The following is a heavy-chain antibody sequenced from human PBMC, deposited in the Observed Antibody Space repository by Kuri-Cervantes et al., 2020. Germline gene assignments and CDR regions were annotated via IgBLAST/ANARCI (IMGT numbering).Heavy chain of an antibody. CDR1: GFTFSNCW. J-gene: IGHJ6*02. D-gene: IGHD6-13*01. CDR2: IKQDGSET. V-gene: IGHV3-7*03. Sequence: GGSLRLSCAASGFTFSNCWMNWVRQAPGKGLEWVATIKQDGSETYYLYSLRGRFTISRDNAKNSLFLQMNSLRAEDTALYYCAKDVKYSSSWSAADVWGQGTTVTVSS. CDR3: AKDVKYSSSWSAADV.